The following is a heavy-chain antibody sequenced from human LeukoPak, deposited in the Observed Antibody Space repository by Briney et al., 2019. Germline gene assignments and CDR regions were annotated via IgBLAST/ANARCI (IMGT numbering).Heavy chain of an antibody. CDR3: ARDVGYSRGWYFDY. Sequence: ASVKVSCKASGYTFNNHYMYWVRQAPGQGLEWMGVINPSGGSTSYAQKFQGRVTMTRDTSTRTVYMEVNSLRSEDTAVYYCARDVGYSRGWYFDYWGQGTLVTVSS. D-gene: IGHD6-19*01. CDR2: INPSGGST. J-gene: IGHJ4*02. V-gene: IGHV1-46*02. CDR1: GYTFNNHY.